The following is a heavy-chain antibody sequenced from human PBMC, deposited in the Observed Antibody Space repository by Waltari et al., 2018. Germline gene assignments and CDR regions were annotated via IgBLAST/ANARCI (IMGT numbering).Heavy chain of an antibody. V-gene: IGHV4-39*01. Sequence: QLQLQESGPGLVKPSETLSLTCTVSGGSISSSSYYWGWIRQPPGKGLEGIGSIYYSGSTYYNPSLKSRVTISVDTSKNQFSLKLSAVTAADTAVYYCARHDNDILTGYYYDYWGQGTLVTVSS. CDR3: ARHDNDILTGYYYDY. CDR1: GGSISSSSYY. J-gene: IGHJ4*02. CDR2: IYYSGST. D-gene: IGHD3-9*01.